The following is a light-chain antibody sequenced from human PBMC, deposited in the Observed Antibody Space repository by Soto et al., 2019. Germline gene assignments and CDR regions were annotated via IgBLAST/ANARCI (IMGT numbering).Light chain of an antibody. J-gene: IGLJ2*01. CDR1: SPNIGNNY. Sequence: QSVLTQPPSLSAAPGQKVSISCSGSSPNIGNNYVSCYQQVPGTAPKFLIYDNNKRHSGIPDRFSGSKSGTSATLDITGLQTGDEADYYCGAWDTSLSTVVFGGGTKLTVL. CDR3: GAWDTSLSTVV. CDR2: DNN. V-gene: IGLV1-51*01.